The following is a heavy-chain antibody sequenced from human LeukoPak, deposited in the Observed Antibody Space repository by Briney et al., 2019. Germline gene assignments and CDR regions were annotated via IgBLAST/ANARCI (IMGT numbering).Heavy chain of an antibody. D-gene: IGHD2-2*01. J-gene: IGHJ5*02. CDR1: GFTLSSYS. CDR2: ISSSSSYI. CDR3: ARDDIVVVPGNWLDP. Sequence: GGPLRLSCAASGFTLSSYSMNWVRQAPGKGLEGVSSISSSSSYIYYADSVKGRFTISRDNAKNSLYLQMNSLRAEDTAVYYCARDDIVVVPGNWLDPWGQGTLVTVSS. V-gene: IGHV3-21*01.